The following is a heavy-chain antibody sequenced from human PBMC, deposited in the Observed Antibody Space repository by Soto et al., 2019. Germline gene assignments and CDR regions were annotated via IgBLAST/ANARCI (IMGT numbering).Heavy chain of an antibody. J-gene: IGHJ6*02. CDR2: INSDGSST. Sequence: GGSLRLSCAASGFTFSSYWMHWVRQAPGKGLVWVSRINSDGSSTSYADSVKGRFTISRDNAKNSLYLQMNSLRAEDTTVYYCARKYQLLYGMDVWGQGTTVTVSS. V-gene: IGHV3-74*01. CDR1: GFTFSSYW. D-gene: IGHD2-2*01. CDR3: ARKYQLLYGMDV.